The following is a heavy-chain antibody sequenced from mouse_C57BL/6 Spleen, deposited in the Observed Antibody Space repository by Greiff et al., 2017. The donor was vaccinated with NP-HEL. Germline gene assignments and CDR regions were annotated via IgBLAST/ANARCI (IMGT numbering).Heavy chain of an antibody. Sequence: QVQLQQPGAELVRPGSSVKLSCKASGYTFTSYWMHWVKQRPIQGLEWIVNIDPSDSETHYNQKFKVKATVTVDKSSSTAYMQHSSLTSEDSAVYCCARYYYRNYLDYWGQGTTLTVSS. V-gene: IGHV1-52*01. J-gene: IGHJ2*01. CDR1: GYTFTSYW. CDR2: IDPSDSET. CDR3: ARYYYRNYLDY. D-gene: IGHD2-14*01.